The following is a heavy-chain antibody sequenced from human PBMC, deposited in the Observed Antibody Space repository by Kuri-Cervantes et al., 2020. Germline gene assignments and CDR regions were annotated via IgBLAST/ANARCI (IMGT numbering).Heavy chain of an antibody. J-gene: IGHJ5*02. D-gene: IGHD6-13*01. V-gene: IGHV4-30-2*01. CDR1: GGSISSGGYS. CDR3: ARVSSSSYWFDP. Sequence: SCAVSGGSISSGGYSWSWIRQPPGKGLEWIGYIYHSGSTYYNPSLKSRVTISVDRSKNQFSLKLSSVTAADTAVYYCARVSSSSYWFDPWGQGTLVTVSS. CDR2: IYHSGST.